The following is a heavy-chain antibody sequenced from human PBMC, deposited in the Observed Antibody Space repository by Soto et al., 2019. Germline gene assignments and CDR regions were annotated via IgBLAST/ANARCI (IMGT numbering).Heavy chain of an antibody. CDR1: GSSISSSSYY. J-gene: IGHJ4*02. CDR3: ARPSGSYLYYFDY. CDR2: IYYSGST. V-gene: IGHV4-39*01. D-gene: IGHD1-26*01. Sequence: QLQLQESGPGLVKPSETLSLTCTVSGSSISSSSYYWGWIRQPPGKGLEWIGSIYYSGSTYYNPSLKSRVTISVDTSKNQFSLKLSSVTAADTAVYYCARPSGSYLYYFDYWGQGTLVTVSS.